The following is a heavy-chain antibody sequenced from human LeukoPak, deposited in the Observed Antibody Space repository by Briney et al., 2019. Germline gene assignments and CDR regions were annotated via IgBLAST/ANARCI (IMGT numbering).Heavy chain of an antibody. D-gene: IGHD2-15*01. V-gene: IGHV4-39*07. CDR2: IYYSGST. J-gene: IGHJ6*03. CDR1: GGSISSSSYY. CDR3: ARVGRAATHYMDV. Sequence: NPSETLSLTCTVSGGSISSSSYYWGWIRQPPGKGLEWIGSIYYSGSTYYNPSLKSRVTISVDTSKNQFSLKLSSVTAADTAVYYCARVGRAATHYMDVWGKGTTVTVSS.